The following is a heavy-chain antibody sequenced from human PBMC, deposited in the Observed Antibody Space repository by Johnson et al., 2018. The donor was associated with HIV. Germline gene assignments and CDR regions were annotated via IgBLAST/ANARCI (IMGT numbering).Heavy chain of an antibody. CDR2: INWDGASK. V-gene: IGHV3-20*04. CDR1: GFTFGDYG. CDR3: ARCGLGYENFHDPFDV. Sequence: VQLVESGGGVVRPGGSLRLSCAASGFTFGDYGMHWVRQAPGKGLEWVSGINWDGASKCYVDSMKGRFTISRDNAKNSLYLQMNSLRPEDTALYYCARCGLGYENFHDPFDVWGQGTMVTVSS. D-gene: IGHD2-21*01. J-gene: IGHJ3*01.